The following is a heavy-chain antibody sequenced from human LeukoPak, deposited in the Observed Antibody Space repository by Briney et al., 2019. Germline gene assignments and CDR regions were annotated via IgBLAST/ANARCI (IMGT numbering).Heavy chain of an antibody. J-gene: IGHJ6*03. V-gene: IGHV5-51*01. CDR2: IYPGDSDS. Sequence: GASLKISCKGSGYSFTSYWIGWVRQMPGKGLGWMGIIYPGDSDSRYSPSFQGQVTISADKSISTAYLQWSSLKASDTAMYYCARQRSTLPLESGYPIYYMDVWGKGTTVTVSS. D-gene: IGHD3-3*01. CDR3: ARQRSTLPLESGYPIYYMDV. CDR1: GYSFTSYW.